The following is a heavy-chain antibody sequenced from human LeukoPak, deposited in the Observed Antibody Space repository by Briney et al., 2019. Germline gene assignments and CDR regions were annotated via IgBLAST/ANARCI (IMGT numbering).Heavy chain of an antibody. V-gene: IGHV3-23*01. J-gene: IGHJ4*02. CDR2: ISGSGSST. D-gene: IGHD6-19*01. Sequence: GASLRLSCAASGFTFSSYAMSWVRQAPGKGLEWVSAISGSGSSTYYADSVKGRFTISRDNSKNTLYLQMNSLRAEDTAVYYCAKDLDKAVAGTFFYWGQGTLVTVSS. CDR3: AKDLDKAVAGTFFY. CDR1: GFTFSSYA.